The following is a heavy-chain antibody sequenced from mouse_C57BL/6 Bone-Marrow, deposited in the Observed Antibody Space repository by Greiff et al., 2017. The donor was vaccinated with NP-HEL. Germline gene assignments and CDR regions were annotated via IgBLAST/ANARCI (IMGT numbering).Heavy chain of an antibody. J-gene: IGHJ4*01. V-gene: IGHV1-81*01. CDR2: IYPRSGNT. Sequence: VQLQESGAELARPGASVKLSCKASGYTFTSYGISWVKQRTGQGLEWIGEIYPRSGNTYYNEKFKGKATLTADKSSSTAYMELRSLTSEDSAVYFCARSYGSLLMDYWGQGTSVTVSS. CDR3: ARSYGSLLMDY. D-gene: IGHD1-1*01. CDR1: GYTFTSYG.